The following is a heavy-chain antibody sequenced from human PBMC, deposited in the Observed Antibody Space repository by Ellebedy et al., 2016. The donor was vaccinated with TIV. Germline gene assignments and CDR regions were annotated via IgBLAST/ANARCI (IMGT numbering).Heavy chain of an antibody. D-gene: IGHD2-15*01. Sequence: GESLKISCAASGFTFSSYGMHWVRQAPGKGLEWVAVIWYDGSNKYYADSVKGRFTISRDNSKNTLYLQMNSLRAEDTAVYYCAGTSSYYYFDYWGQGTLVTVSS. V-gene: IGHV3-33*08. CDR2: IWYDGSNK. CDR3: AGTSSYYYFDY. J-gene: IGHJ4*02. CDR1: GFTFSSYG.